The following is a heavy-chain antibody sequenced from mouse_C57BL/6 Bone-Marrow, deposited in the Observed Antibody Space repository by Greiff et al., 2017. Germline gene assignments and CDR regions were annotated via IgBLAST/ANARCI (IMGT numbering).Heavy chain of an antibody. D-gene: IGHD2-2*01. CDR3: ASDLLWLRPYYFDY. J-gene: IGHJ2*01. V-gene: IGHV2-6*01. CDR2: IWGVGST. Sequence: QVQLKQSGPGLVAPSQSLSITCTVSGFSLTSYGVDWVRQSPGKGLEWLGVIWGVGSTNYNSALKSRLSISKDNSKSQVFLKMNSLQTDDTAMYYCASDLLWLRPYYFDYWGQGTTLTVSS. CDR1: GFSLTSYG.